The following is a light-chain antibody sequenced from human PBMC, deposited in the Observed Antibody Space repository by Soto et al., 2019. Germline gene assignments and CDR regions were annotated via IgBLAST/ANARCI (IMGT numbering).Light chain of an antibody. CDR1: SCDVGGYNY. CDR3: CSYTTSSTYV. Sequence: QSALTQPASVSGSPGQAIAISCTGTSCDVGGYNYVSWYQQHPGKAPKLMFYDVSNRPSGVSNRFSGSKSGNTASLTISGLQAEDEADYYCCSYTTSSTYVFGTGTKLTVL. J-gene: IGLJ1*01. CDR2: DVS. V-gene: IGLV2-14*03.